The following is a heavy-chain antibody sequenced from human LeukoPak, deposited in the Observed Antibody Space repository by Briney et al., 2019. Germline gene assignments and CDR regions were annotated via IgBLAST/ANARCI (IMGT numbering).Heavy chain of an antibody. CDR1: GGSISSYY. Sequence: SETLSLTCTVSGGSISSYYWSWIRQPPGKGLEWIGYIYYSGSTNYNPSLKSRVTISVDTSKNQFSLKLSSVTAADTAVYYCASFDAEFEWELPNYWGQGTLVTVSS. J-gene: IGHJ4*02. D-gene: IGHD1-26*01. CDR2: IYYSGST. CDR3: ASFDAEFEWELPNY. V-gene: IGHV4-59*01.